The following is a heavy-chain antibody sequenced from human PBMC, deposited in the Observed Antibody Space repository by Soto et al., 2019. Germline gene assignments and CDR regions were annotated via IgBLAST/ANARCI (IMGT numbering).Heavy chain of an antibody. V-gene: IGHV3-33*01. Sequence: GKWLEWVAVIWYDGSNKYYADSVKGRFTISRDNSKNTLYLQMNSLRAEDTAVYYFSSQTEDGIRVVRPVSAFLLKGSSDL. CDR2: IWYDGSNK. D-gene: IGHD2-15*01. J-gene: IGHJ2*01. CDR3: SSQTEDGIRVVRPVSAFLLKGSSDL.